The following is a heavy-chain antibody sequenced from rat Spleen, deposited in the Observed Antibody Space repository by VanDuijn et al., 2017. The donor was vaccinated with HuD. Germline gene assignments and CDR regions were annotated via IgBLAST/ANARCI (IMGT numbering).Heavy chain of an antibody. CDR1: GFTLSNFY. Sequence: EVQLVESGGGFVQPGRSMKLSCAASGFTLSNFYMAWVRQAPTRGLEWVASISYDGSSTYYRDSVKGRFTISRDNAKSTLYLQMDSLRSEDTATYYCARHGLGEDYWGQGVMVTVSS. CDR2: ISYDGSST. D-gene: IGHD5-1*01. J-gene: IGHJ2*01. CDR3: ARHGLGEDY. V-gene: IGHV5-25*01.